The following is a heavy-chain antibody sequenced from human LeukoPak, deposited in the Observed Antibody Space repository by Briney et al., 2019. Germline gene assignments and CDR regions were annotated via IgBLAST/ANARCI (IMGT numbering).Heavy chain of an antibody. CDR1: GYTFTDYY. CDR2: VDPEDGET. Sequence: ASVKISCKVSGYTFTDYYMHWVQQAPGKGLEWMGLVDPEDGETIYAEKFQGRVTITADTSTDTAYMELRSLRSDDTAVYYCARRKATVTPYNWFDPWGQGTLVTVSS. D-gene: IGHD4-11*01. V-gene: IGHV1-69-2*01. CDR3: ARRKATVTPYNWFDP. J-gene: IGHJ5*02.